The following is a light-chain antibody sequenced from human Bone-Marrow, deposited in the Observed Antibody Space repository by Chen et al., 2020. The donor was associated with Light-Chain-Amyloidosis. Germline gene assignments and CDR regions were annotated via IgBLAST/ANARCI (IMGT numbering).Light chain of an antibody. V-gene: IGLV2-14*01. CDR1: SSDVGGDNH. CDR2: EVT. CDR3: SSYTITNTLV. Sequence: QSALTQPASVSGSPGQSITISCTGTSSDVGGDNHVSWYQQHPDKAPKLMIYEVTNRPSWVTDRFSGSKSDNTASLTSSWLQTEDEADYYCSSYTITNTLVFGSGTRVTVL. J-gene: IGLJ1*01.